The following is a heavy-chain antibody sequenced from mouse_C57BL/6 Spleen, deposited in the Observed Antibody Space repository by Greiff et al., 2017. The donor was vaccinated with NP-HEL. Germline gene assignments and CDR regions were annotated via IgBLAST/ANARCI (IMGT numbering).Heavy chain of an antibody. CDR3: ARDGGQGYFDY. Sequence: ESGPGLVKPSQSLSLTCSVTGYSITSGYYWNWIRQFPGNKLEWMGYISYDGSNNYNPSLKNRISITRDTSKNQFFLKLNSVTTEDTATYYCARDGGQGYFDYWGQGTTLTVSS. CDR2: ISYDGSN. V-gene: IGHV3-6*01. J-gene: IGHJ2*01. D-gene: IGHD3-3*01. CDR1: GYSITSGYY.